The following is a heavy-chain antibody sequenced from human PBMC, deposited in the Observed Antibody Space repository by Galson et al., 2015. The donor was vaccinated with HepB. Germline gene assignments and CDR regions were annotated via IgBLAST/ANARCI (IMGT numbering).Heavy chain of an antibody. CDR3: ASDYCSGGSCYSNY. J-gene: IGHJ4*02. Sequence: SVKVSCKASGGTFSSYTISWVRQAPGQGLEWMGRIIPILGIANYAQKFQGRVTITADKSTSTAYMELSSLRSEDTAVYYCASDYCSGGSCYSNYWGQGTLVTVSS. V-gene: IGHV1-69*02. D-gene: IGHD2-15*01. CDR1: GGTFSSYT. CDR2: IIPILGIA.